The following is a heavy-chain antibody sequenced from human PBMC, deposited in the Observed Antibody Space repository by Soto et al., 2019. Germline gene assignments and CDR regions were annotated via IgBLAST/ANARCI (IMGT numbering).Heavy chain of an antibody. Sequence: GGSLRLSCAASGFTVSSYAMSWVRQAPGKGLEWVSVISGSGGSTYYADSVKGRFTISRDNSKNTLYLQMNSLRAEDTAVYYCAKVDSSGYYDLDYWGQGTLVTSPQ. CDR1: GFTVSSYA. CDR2: ISGSGGST. CDR3: AKVDSSGYYDLDY. J-gene: IGHJ4*02. V-gene: IGHV3-23*01. D-gene: IGHD3-22*01.